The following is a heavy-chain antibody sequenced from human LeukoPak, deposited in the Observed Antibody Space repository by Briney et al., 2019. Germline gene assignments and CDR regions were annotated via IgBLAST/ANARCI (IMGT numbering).Heavy chain of an antibody. Sequence: SETLSLTCTVSGGSISSSSYYWGWIRQPPGKGLEWIGTIHYRGNTYYNPSLKSRVTISVDTSKNQFSLKLSSVTAADTAVYYCARQKSDVVVVAATLDYWGQGTLVTVSS. V-gene: IGHV4-39*01. CDR3: ARQKSDVVVVAATLDY. CDR1: GGSISSSSYY. J-gene: IGHJ4*02. D-gene: IGHD2-15*01. CDR2: IHYRGNT.